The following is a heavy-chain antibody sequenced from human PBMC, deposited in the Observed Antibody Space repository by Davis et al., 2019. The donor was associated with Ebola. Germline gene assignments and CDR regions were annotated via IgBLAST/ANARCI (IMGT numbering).Heavy chain of an antibody. Sequence: ASVTVSCKASGYTFTGYDMHWVRQAPGQGLEWMGRINPKSGGTYYAQKFQGRVTMTRDTSITSLYMELSGLTSDDTALYYCARDQGGLDYWGQGTLVTVSS. CDR2: INPKSGGT. V-gene: IGHV1-2*06. CDR1: GYTFTGYD. D-gene: IGHD3-16*01. J-gene: IGHJ4*02. CDR3: ARDQGGLDY.